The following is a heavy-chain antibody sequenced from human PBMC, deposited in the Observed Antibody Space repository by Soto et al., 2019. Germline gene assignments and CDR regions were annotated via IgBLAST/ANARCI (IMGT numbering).Heavy chain of an antibody. CDR2: ISGSGGST. V-gene: IGHV3-23*01. D-gene: IGHD3-3*01. J-gene: IGHJ6*02. CDR1: GFTFSSYA. Sequence: GGSLRLSCAASGFTFSSYAMSWVRQAPGKGLEWVSAISGSGGSTYYADSVKGRFTISRDNSKNTLYLQMNSLRAEDTAVYYCAKDRVWSGTYYYYYYGMDVWGQGATVTVSS. CDR3: AKDRVWSGTYYYYYYGMDV.